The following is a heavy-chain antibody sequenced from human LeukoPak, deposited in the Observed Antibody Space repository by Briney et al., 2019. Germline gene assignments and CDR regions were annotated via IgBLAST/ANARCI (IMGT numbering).Heavy chain of an antibody. CDR3: GRSGDFWSGSGVAY. J-gene: IGHJ4*02. D-gene: IGHD3-3*01. V-gene: IGHV3-21*01. Sequence: GGSLRLSCAASGFTFSSYSMNWVRQAPGKGLEWVSSISRSSTYIYYADSLKGRFTISRDNAKNSLFLQMNSLRAEDTAVYYCGRSGDFWSGSGVAYWGQGTLVTVSS. CDR1: GFTFSSYS. CDR2: ISRSSTYI.